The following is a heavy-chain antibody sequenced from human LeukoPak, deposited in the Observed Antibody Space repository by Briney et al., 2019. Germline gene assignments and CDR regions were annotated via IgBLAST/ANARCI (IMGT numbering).Heavy chain of an antibody. V-gene: IGHV3-48*01. D-gene: IGHD3-22*01. Sequence: GGSLRLSCAASGFTFSTYSMNWVRQAPGKGLEWVSYISSSTSNMYYADSVKGRFTISRDNAKNSLYLQMNSLRAEDTAVYYCARERHYESSEFIDYWGQGTLVTVSS. J-gene: IGHJ4*02. CDR3: ARERHYESSEFIDY. CDR1: GFTFSTYS. CDR2: ISSSTSNM.